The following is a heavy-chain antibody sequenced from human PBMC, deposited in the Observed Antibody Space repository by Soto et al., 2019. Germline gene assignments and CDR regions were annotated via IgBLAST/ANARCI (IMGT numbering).Heavy chain of an antibody. CDR3: AKELGQTEYFQH. CDR2: FSGSGGGS. CDR1: GFTFSIYS. D-gene: IGHD3-16*01. V-gene: IGHV3-23*01. Sequence: GSLRLSCVTSGFTFSIYSMSWVRQAPGKGLEWVSSFSGSGGGSYYADSVRGRFTISRDDSKNTLYLQMNSLTAEDTAVYYCAKELGQTEYFQHWGQGTPVTVSS. J-gene: IGHJ1*01.